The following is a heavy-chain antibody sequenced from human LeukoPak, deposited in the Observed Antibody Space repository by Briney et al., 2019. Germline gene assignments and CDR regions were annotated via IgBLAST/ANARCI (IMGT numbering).Heavy chain of an antibody. Sequence: GGSLRLSCAASGFTFSSYTMSWVRQAPGKGLEWVSTITTSDGNTYYADSVKGRFTVSRDNSKNTLFLQMNSLRAEDTAVYYCAKDGGLWVSAHWGDSWGRGTLDTISS. D-gene: IGHD7-27*01. CDR3: AKDGGLWVSAHWGDS. CDR1: GFTFSSYT. V-gene: IGHV3-23*01. J-gene: IGHJ4*02. CDR2: ITTSDGNT.